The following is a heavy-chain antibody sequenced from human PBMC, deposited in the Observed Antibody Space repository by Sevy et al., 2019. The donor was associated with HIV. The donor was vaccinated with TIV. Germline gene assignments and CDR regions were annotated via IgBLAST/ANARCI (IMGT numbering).Heavy chain of an antibody. CDR2: ISNSGTNT. Sequence: GGSLRLSCLVSGFSFNTYAMSWVRQAPGRGLEWVSTISNSGTNTSYADSVKGRFTISRDNSKNTLYLEMNSLRAEATAIYYCATDVGPIMFDYWGQGTLVTVSS. CDR3: ATDVGPIMFDY. D-gene: IGHD1-26*01. V-gene: IGHV3-23*01. J-gene: IGHJ4*02. CDR1: GFSFNTYA.